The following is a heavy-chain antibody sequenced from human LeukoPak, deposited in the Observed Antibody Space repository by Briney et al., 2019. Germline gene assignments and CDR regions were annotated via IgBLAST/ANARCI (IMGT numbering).Heavy chain of an antibody. CDR2: IHYSGNT. Sequence: SQTLSLTCAASGCSSRSGDYFWSWIRQPPGKGLEWIGHIHYSGNTYYNPSLKSRVSISVDTSKNQFSLNLSSVTAADTAVYNCARENNDYGGKKAFDYWGQGTLVTVSS. CDR1: GCSSRSGDYF. V-gene: IGHV4-30-4*01. J-gene: IGHJ4*02. D-gene: IGHD4-23*01. CDR3: ARENNDYGGKKAFDY.